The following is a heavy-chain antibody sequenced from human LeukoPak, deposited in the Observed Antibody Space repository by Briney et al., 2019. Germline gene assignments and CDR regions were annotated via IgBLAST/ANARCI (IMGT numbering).Heavy chain of an antibody. J-gene: IGHJ4*02. CDR3: ARHDEEDGYNAKTFGY. D-gene: IGHD5-24*01. CDR1: GVSISSSNNF. CDR2: VHYSGTT. Sequence: PSETLSLTXTVSGVSISSSNNFWGGIRQPPGKGLEWIVSVHYSGTTYYIPSLKSRVTISVDTSKNQFSLKLSSVTAADTAVYYCARHDEEDGYNAKTFGYWGQGTLVTVSS. V-gene: IGHV4-39*01.